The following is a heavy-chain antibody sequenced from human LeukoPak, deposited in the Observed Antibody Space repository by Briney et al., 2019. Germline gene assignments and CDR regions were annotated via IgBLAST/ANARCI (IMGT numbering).Heavy chain of an antibody. D-gene: IGHD3-3*01. V-gene: IGHV4-59*08. J-gene: IGHJ4*02. CDR1: GGSISSYY. CDR2: IYYTGIT. Sequence: PSETLSLTCTVSGGSISSYYWSWVRQPPGEALEWIGYIYYTGITHYNPSLESRVTISVDTSKNQFSLKLRSLTAADTAVYYCAKHDGKDSGHYHADYWGQGTLVTVSS. CDR3: AKHDGKDSGHYHADY.